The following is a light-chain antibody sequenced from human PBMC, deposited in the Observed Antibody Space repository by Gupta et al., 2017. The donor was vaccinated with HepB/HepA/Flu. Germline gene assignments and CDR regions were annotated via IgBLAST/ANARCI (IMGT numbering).Light chain of an antibody. CDR3: AKWDRRLRLV. CDR1: SSNIGNHY. Sequence: QSVLTQPPSVSAAPGQKVTISCSGSSSNIGNHYVCWYQQLPGTAPILLIYENTKRPSGMPDRFAGSKSGTSATLTITGLQTGDEAEYYCAKWDRRLRLVFGGRTKLTVL. CDR2: ENT. J-gene: IGLJ2*01. V-gene: IGLV1-51*02.